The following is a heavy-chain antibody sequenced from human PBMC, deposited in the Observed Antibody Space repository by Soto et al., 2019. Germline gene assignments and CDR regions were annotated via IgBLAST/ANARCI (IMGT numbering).Heavy chain of an antibody. V-gene: IGHV3-30-3*01. Sequence: QVHLVESGGGVVQPGTSLRLSCAASGFTFSNYSMHWVRQAPGKGLEWVAVISKDEDKKYYADSVKGRFTISRDNSKNTLYLQMNSLRPEDTAVHYCAREWSVANPGYWGQGTQVTVSS. CDR3: AREWSVANPGY. D-gene: IGHD5-12*01. J-gene: IGHJ4*02. CDR1: GFTFSNYS. CDR2: ISKDEDKK.